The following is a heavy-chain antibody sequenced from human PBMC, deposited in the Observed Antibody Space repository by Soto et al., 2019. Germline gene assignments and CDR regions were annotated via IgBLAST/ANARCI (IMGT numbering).Heavy chain of an antibody. J-gene: IGHJ6*02. V-gene: IGHV1-69*01. D-gene: IGHD6-6*01. CDR1: GGTFSSYA. CDR3: ARAPYSSSIYSYGMDV. CDR2: IIPIFGTA. Sequence: QVQLVQSGAEVKKPGSSVKVSCKASGGTFSSYAISWVRQAPGQGLEWMGGIIPIFGTANYAQKFRGRVTITADDSTSTAYMELSSLRSDDTAVYYCARAPYSSSIYSYGMDVWGQGTTVTLSS.